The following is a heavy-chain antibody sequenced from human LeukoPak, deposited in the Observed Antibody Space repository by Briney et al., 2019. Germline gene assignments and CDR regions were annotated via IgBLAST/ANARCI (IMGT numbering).Heavy chain of an antibody. J-gene: IGHJ6*03. CDR3: ASCSSTSCYGNYYYYMDV. CDR2: IIPIFGTA. V-gene: IGHV1-69*06. CDR1: GGTFSSYA. D-gene: IGHD2-2*01. Sequence: ASVKVSCKASGGTFSSYAISWVRQAPGQGLEWMGGIIPIFGTANYAQKFQGRVTITADKSTSTAYMELSSLRSEDTAVYYCASCSSTSCYGNYYYYMDVWGKGTTVTVSS.